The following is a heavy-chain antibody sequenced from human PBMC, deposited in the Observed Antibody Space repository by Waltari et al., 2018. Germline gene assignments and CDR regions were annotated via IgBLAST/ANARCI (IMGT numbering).Heavy chain of an antibody. J-gene: IGHJ4*02. CDR3: AKEIGALGTPVLDY. CDR2: IKKGGVDK. CDR1: GFSFTEYA. D-gene: IGHD6-13*01. Sequence: EVQLLESGGGVAQPGGSLTLSCAASGFSFTEYAMSWVRQTPDRGLGGVSGIKKGGVDKYYTDSGKGRFTISSDNSRNTLYLQMSSLRAEDTAVYYCAKEIGALGTPVLDYWGQGILVSVAS. V-gene: IGHV3-23*01.